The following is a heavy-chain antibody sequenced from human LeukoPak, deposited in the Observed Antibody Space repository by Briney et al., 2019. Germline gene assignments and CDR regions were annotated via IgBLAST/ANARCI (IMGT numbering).Heavy chain of an antibody. CDR1: GFTFRSYS. CDR2: ISSSSSYI. CDR3: ARVRKDIQSMVRGQNYYYYYMDV. J-gene: IGHJ6*03. V-gene: IGHV3-21*06. D-gene: IGHD3-10*01. Sequence: GGSLRLSCAASGFTFRSYSMNWVRQAPGKGLEWVSSISSSSSYIYYADSVKGRFAISRDNAKNSLYLQMNSLRAEDTAVYYCARVRKDIQSMVRGQNYYYYYMDVWCKGTTVTISS.